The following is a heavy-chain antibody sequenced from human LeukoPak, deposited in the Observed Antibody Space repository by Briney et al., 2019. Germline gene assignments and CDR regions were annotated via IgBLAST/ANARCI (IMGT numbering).Heavy chain of an antibody. Sequence: GGSLRLSCAASGFIFSDYYMSWIRQAPGKGLEWVSYISSSGSAIYYADSVKGRFTISRDNAKNLLYLQLHSLRVEDTAVYFCAREIRVWNSGYDYYFYMDGWGKRVTVTAAS. D-gene: IGHD1-7*01. J-gene: IGHJ6*03. CDR1: GFIFSDYY. CDR2: ISSSGSAI. CDR3: AREIRVWNSGYDYYFYMDG. V-gene: IGHV3-11*01.